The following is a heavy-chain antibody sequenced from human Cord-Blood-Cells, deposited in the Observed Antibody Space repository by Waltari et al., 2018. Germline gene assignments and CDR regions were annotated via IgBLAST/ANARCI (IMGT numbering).Heavy chain of an antibody. CDR2: INHSEST. J-gene: IGHJ4*02. Sequence: QVQLQQWGAGLLKPSETLSLTCAVYGGSFSGYYWSWIRQPPGKGLEWIGEINHSESTNYTPTLKSRVTISVDTSKNQFSLKLSSVTAADTAVYYCARGGTIRRYFDWLYYFDYWGQGTLVTVSS. V-gene: IGHV4-34*01. CDR3: ARGGTIRRYFDWLYYFDY. CDR1: GGSFSGYY. D-gene: IGHD3-9*01.